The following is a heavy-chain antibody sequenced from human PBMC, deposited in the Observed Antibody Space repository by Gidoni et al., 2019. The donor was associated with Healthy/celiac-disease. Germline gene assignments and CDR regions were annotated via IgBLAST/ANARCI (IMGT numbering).Heavy chain of an antibody. J-gene: IGHJ4*02. CDR1: GGTFSSYA. CDR2: IIPIFGTA. V-gene: IGHV1-69*01. D-gene: IGHD2-2*01. Sequence: QVQLVQSGAEVKKPGSSVKVSCKASGGTFSSYAISWVRQAPGQGLEWMGGIIPIFGTANYAQKFQGRVTMTADESTSTAYMELSSLRSEDTAVYYCARAGPRDIVVVPAAALDYWGQGTLVTVSS. CDR3: ARAGPRDIVVVPAAALDY.